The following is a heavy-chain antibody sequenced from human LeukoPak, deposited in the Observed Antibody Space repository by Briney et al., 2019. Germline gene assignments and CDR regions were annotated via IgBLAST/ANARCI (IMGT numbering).Heavy chain of an antibody. D-gene: IGHD6-6*01. Sequence: PSETLSLTCTVSGGSISSGSYYWSCIRQPPGKGLEWIGYIYYSGSTNYNPSLKSRVTISVDTSKNQFSLKLSSVTAADTAVYYCARESAGITALFDYWGQGTLVTVSS. CDR1: GGSISSGSYY. V-gene: IGHV4-61*01. CDR3: ARESAGITALFDY. CDR2: IYYSGST. J-gene: IGHJ4*02.